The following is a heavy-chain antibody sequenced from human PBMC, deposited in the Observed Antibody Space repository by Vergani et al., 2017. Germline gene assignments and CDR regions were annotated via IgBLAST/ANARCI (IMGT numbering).Heavy chain of an antibody. CDR3: VKDNDYDADGPFDL. Sequence: VEAGGGLVQPGGSLRLSCTASGFTFQAFAFHWVRQVSGRGLEWGSCIDRNYGVKNGNSFEGRFSISRDNAKKAVFLQMNNLRHEDTALYLCVKDNDYDADGPFDLWGRGTLVTVSS. CDR2: IDRNYGVK. D-gene: IGHD3-16*01. CDR1: GFTFQAFA. J-gene: IGHJ2*01. V-gene: IGHV3-9*01.